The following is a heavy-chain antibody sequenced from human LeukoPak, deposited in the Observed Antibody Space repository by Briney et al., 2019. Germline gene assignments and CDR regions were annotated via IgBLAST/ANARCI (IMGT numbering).Heavy chain of an antibody. V-gene: IGHV3-9*01. CDR2: ISWNSGSI. CDR3: AKDIYSGAVGVIGD. CDR1: GFTFDEYA. Sequence: PGGSLRLSCAASGFTFDEYAMHWVRQAPGKGLEWVSSISWNSGSIGYADSVKGRFTISRDNAKNSLYLQMNGLRSEDTALYYCAKDIYSGAVGVIGDWGQGTLVTVSS. J-gene: IGHJ4*02. D-gene: IGHD2-21*01.